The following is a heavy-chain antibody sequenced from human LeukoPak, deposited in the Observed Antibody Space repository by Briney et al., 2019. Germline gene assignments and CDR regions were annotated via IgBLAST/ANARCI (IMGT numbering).Heavy chain of an antibody. CDR1: GFTFSIYA. J-gene: IGHJ6*02. Sequence: PGGSLRLSCAASGFTFSIYAMSWVRQPPGKGLEWIGEINHSGSTNYNPSLKSRVTISVDTSKNQFSLKLSSVTAADTAVYYCARRWILDGMDVWGQGTTVTVSS. CDR3: ARRWILDGMDV. CDR2: INHSGST. D-gene: IGHD5-18*01. V-gene: IGHV4-34*08.